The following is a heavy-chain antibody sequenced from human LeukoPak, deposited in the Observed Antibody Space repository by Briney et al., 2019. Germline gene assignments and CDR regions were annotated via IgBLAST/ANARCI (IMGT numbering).Heavy chain of an antibody. D-gene: IGHD5-18*01. CDR1: GYTFTSYG. CDR3: ASVDTAMVTYGY. Sequence: ASVNVSCKASGYTFTSYGISWVRQAPGQGLEWMGWISAYNGNTNYAQKLQGRVTMTTDTSTSTAYMELRSLRSDDTAVYYCASVDTAMVTYGYWGQGTLVTVSS. V-gene: IGHV1-18*01. J-gene: IGHJ4*02. CDR2: ISAYNGNT.